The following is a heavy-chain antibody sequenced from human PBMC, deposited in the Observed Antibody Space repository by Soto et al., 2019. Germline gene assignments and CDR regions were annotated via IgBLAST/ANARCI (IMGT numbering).Heavy chain of an antibody. D-gene: IGHD1-26*01. CDR2: ISFDGSNK. V-gene: IGHV3-30-3*01. J-gene: IGHJ4*02. CDR3: ARDQDSGRYHYRALEY. Sequence: QVQLVESGGGVVQPGRSLRLSCAASGFTFSTYAMHWVRQAPGKGLEWVAVISFDGSNKYYADSVKGRFTISRDNSRNTLLLQMNGLRAEDTAVYYCARDQDSGRYHYRALEYWGQGTLVTVSS. CDR1: GFTFSTYA.